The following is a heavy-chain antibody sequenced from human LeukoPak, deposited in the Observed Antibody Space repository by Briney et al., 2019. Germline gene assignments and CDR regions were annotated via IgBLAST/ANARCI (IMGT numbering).Heavy chain of an antibody. V-gene: IGHV4-30-4*08. CDR1: SGSINSDDYY. Sequence: PSETLSLTCIVSSGSINSDDYYWSWIRQPPGKGLEWIAYIYYSGSTYYNPSLKSRVTISLDTSKTQFSLKLNSVTAADTAVYYCARGAYPDAFDIWGQGTIVTVSS. CDR2: IYYSGST. J-gene: IGHJ3*02. CDR3: ARGAYPDAFDI.